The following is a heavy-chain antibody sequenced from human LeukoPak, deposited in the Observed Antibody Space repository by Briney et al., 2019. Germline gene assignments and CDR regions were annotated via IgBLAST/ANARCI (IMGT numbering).Heavy chain of an antibody. V-gene: IGHV1-18*01. CDR1: GYTFTSYG. D-gene: IGHD1-7*01. Sequence: ASVKVSCKASGYTFTSYGISWVRQAPGQGLEWMGWISAYNGNTNYAQKLQGRVTMTTDTSTSTAYMELRSLGSDDTAVYYCARVRTGTTLVYYYYGMDVWGQGTTVTVSS. CDR2: ISAYNGNT. CDR3: ARVRTGTTLVYYYYGMDV. J-gene: IGHJ6*02.